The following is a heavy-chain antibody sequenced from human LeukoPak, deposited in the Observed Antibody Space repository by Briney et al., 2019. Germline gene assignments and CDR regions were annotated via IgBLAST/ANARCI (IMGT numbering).Heavy chain of an antibody. Sequence: SVKVSCKTSGGTFTSYAITWVRQAPGQGLEWMGKIIPISGTTNYAQKFQGRVTLTADESTSTAYMELSSLRSEDTALYYCARKLRLGGNWFDPWGQGTLVTVSS. V-gene: IGHV1-69*13. CDR1: GGTFTSYA. D-gene: IGHD1-26*01. J-gene: IGHJ5*02. CDR2: IIPISGTT. CDR3: ARKLRLGGNWFDP.